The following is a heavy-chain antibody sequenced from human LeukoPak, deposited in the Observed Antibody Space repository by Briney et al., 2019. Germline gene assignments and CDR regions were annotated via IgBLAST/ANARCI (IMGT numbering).Heavy chain of an antibody. J-gene: IGHJ4*02. CDR2: VHLDGRT. CDR3: AREGGFYRPLDY. V-gene: IGHV4-4*02. CDR1: GGSVTSTNW. Sequence: SQTLSLTCDVSGGSVTSTNWWTWGRQPPGKGLEWIGEVHLDGRTNYNPSLKSRLIMSVDLPENHISLKLTSGTAADTAVYYCAREGGFYRPLDYSGQGTLVTVSS. D-gene: IGHD3-3*01.